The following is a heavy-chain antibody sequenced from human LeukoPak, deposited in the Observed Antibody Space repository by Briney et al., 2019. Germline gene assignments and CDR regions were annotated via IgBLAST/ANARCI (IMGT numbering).Heavy chain of an antibody. D-gene: IGHD3-10*01. J-gene: IGHJ3*02. CDR1: GFTFSSYE. CDR2: ISRSGSTI. Sequence: PGGSLRLSCAASGFTFSSYEMNWVRQAPGKGLEWVSYISRSGSTIYYADSVKGRFTISRDNAKNSLYLQMNSLRAEDTAVYYCARDTPPLWFGELLGAFDIWGQGTMVTVSS. V-gene: IGHV3-48*03. CDR3: ARDTPPLWFGELLGAFDI.